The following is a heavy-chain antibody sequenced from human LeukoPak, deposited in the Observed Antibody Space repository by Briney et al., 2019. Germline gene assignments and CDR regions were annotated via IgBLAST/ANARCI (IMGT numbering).Heavy chain of an antibody. CDR3: ARVGYCSSTSCSRGDYFDY. D-gene: IGHD2-2*01. CDR2: ISSSSSYT. J-gene: IGHJ4*02. Sequence: GGPLRLSCAASGFTFSDYYMSWIRQAPGKGLEWVSYISSSSSYTNYADSVKGRFTISRDNAKNSLYLQMNSLRAEDTAVYYCARVGYCSSTSCSRGDYFDYWGQGTLVTVSS. CDR1: GFTFSDYY. V-gene: IGHV3-11*05.